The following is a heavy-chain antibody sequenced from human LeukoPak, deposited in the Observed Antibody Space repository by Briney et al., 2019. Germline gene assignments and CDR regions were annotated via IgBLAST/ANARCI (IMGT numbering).Heavy chain of an antibody. J-gene: IGHJ5*02. CDR2: IYYSGST. CDR3: ARGVDYDFWSGTLFDP. Sequence: SETLSLTCTVSGGSISSYYWSWIRQPPGKGLEWIGYIYYSGSTNYNPSLKSPVTISVDTSKNQFSLNLNSVTAADTAVYYCARGVDYDFWSGTLFDPWGQGTLVSASS. V-gene: IGHV4-59*01. CDR1: GGSISSYY. D-gene: IGHD3-3*01.